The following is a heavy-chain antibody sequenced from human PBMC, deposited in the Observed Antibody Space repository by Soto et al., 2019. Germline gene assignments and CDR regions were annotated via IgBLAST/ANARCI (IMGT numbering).Heavy chain of an antibody. CDR2: INHSGST. D-gene: IGHD2-2*01. Sequence: SETLSLTCAVYGVSLSGYYWSWIRQPPGKGLEWIGEINHSGSTNYNPSLKSRVTISVDTSKNQFSLKLSSVTAADTAVYYCARGPNCSSTSCSALDYYYYYYMDVWGKGTTVTVSS. J-gene: IGHJ6*03. CDR3: ARGPNCSSTSCSALDYYYYYYMDV. CDR1: GVSLSGYY. V-gene: IGHV4-34*01.